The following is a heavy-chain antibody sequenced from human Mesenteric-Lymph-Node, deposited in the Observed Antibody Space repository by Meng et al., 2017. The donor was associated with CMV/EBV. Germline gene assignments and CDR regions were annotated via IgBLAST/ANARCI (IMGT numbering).Heavy chain of an antibody. CDR1: GFTFSSYA. J-gene: IGHJ6*02. Sequence: GGSLRLSCAASGFTFSSYAMHWVRQAPGKGLEWVAVISYDGSNKYYADSVKGRFTISRDNSKNTLYLQMNSLRVEDTAVYYCAREEDDSSGYYYFGYYYGMDVWGQGTTVTVSS. CDR3: AREEDDSSGYYYFGYYYGMDV. CDR2: ISYDGSNK. D-gene: IGHD3-22*01. V-gene: IGHV3-30-3*01.